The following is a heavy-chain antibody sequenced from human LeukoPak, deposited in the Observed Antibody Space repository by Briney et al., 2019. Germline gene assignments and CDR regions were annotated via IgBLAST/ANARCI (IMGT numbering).Heavy chain of an antibody. Sequence: SQTLSLTCTVSGGSISSGDYYWSWIRQPPGKGLEWIGCIDDSGSTYYNPSLKSRVAISVDTSKNQFSLKLISVTAADTAMHYCAREDGSSCFDNWGQGTLVSVSS. V-gene: IGHV4-30-4*01. CDR1: GGSISSGDYY. D-gene: IGHD6-13*01. J-gene: IGHJ4*02. CDR3: AREDGSSCFDN. CDR2: IDDSGST.